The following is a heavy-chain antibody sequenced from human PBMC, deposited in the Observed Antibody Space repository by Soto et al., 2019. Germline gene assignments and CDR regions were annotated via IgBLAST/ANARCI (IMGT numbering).Heavy chain of an antibody. D-gene: IGHD2-2*02. V-gene: IGHV4-4*02. CDR2: IYHSGST. Sequence: SETLSLTCAVSGGSISSSNWWSWVRQPPGKGLEWIGEIYHSGSTNYNPSLKSRVTISVGKSKNQFSLKLSSVTAADTAVYYCARTRVPAAIAYYYYYYGMDVWGQGTTVTVSS. J-gene: IGHJ6*02. CDR1: GGSISSSNW. CDR3: ARTRVPAAIAYYYYYYGMDV.